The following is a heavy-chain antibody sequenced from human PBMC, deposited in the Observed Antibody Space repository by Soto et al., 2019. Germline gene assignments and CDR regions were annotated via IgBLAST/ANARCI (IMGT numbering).Heavy chain of an antibody. D-gene: IGHD2-21*02. CDR2: IIPIFGTA. CDR1: GGTFSSYA. Sequence: SVKVSCKASGGTFSSYAISWVRQAPGQGLEWMGGIIPIFGTANYAQKFQGRVTITADESTSTAYMELSSLRSEDTAVYYCARAHCGGDCYPYGHYYGMDVWGQGTTVTVSS. J-gene: IGHJ6*02. CDR3: ARAHCGGDCYPYGHYYGMDV. V-gene: IGHV1-69*13.